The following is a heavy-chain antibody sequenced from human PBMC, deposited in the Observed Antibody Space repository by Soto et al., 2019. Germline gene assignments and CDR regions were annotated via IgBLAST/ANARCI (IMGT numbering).Heavy chain of an antibody. D-gene: IGHD6-13*01. CDR3: ARDRSYSSSWYWYYYGMDV. Sequence: GGSLRLSCAASGSTFSSYEMNWVRQAPGKGLEWVSYISSSGSTIYYADSVKGRFTISRDNAKNSLYLQMNSLRAEDTAVYYCARDRSYSSSWYWYYYGMDVWGQGTTVTVSS. V-gene: IGHV3-48*03. CDR2: ISSSGSTI. J-gene: IGHJ6*02. CDR1: GSTFSSYE.